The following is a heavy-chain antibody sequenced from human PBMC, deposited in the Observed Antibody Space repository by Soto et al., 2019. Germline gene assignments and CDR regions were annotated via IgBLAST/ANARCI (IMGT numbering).Heavy chain of an antibody. CDR3: ARRGPSSSSTFRYYYYGMDV. CDR1: GYTFTSYD. CDR2: MNPNSGNT. V-gene: IGHV1-8*01. Sequence: QVQLVQSGAEVKKPGASVKVSCKASGYTFTSYDINWVRQATGQGLEWMGWMNPNSGNTDYAQKFQGRVTMTRNTSISTAYMELSSLRSEDTAVYYCARRGPSSSSTFRYYYYGMDVWGQGTTVTVSS. J-gene: IGHJ6*02. D-gene: IGHD6-6*01.